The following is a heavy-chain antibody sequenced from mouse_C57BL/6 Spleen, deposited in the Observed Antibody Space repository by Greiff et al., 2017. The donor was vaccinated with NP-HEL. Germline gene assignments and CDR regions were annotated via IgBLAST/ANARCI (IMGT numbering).Heavy chain of an antibody. J-gene: IGHJ4*01. CDR1: GFTFSDYG. D-gene: IGHD2-2*01. Sequence: EVKVVESGGGLVKPGGSLKLSCASSGFTFSDYGMHWVRQAPEKGLEWVAYISSGSSTIYYADTVKGRFTISRDNAKNTLFLQMTSLRSEDTAMYYCARKWLRDAMDYWGQGTSVTVSS. V-gene: IGHV5-17*01. CDR3: ARKWLRDAMDY. CDR2: ISSGSSTI.